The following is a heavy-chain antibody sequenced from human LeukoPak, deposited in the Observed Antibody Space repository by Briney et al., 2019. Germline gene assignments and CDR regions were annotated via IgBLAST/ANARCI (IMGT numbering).Heavy chain of an antibody. Sequence: GGSLRLSCAASGFTFSSYAMSWVRQAPGKGLEWVSAISGSGGSTYYADSVKGRFTISRDNSKNTLYLQMNSLRAEDTAVYYCAREETRMDSGYRWSDYYNGMDVWGQGTTVTVSS. D-gene: IGHD5-12*01. V-gene: IGHV3-23*01. CDR1: GFTFSSYA. CDR3: AREETRMDSGYRWSDYYNGMDV. J-gene: IGHJ6*02. CDR2: ISGSGGST.